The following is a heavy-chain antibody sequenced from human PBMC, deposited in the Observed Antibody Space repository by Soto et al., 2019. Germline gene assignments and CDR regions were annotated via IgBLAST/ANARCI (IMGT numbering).Heavy chain of an antibody. CDR1: GFTFSSYG. V-gene: IGHV3-33*01. D-gene: IGHD4-17*01. CDR3: ARDRAGGDQYYFDY. Sequence: ESGGGVVQPGRSLRLSCAASGFTFSSYGMHWVRQAPGKGLEWVAVIWYDGSNKYYADSVKGRFTISRDNSKNTLYLQMNSLRAEDTAVYYCARDRAGGDQYYFDYWGQGTLVTVSS. CDR2: IWYDGSNK. J-gene: IGHJ4*02.